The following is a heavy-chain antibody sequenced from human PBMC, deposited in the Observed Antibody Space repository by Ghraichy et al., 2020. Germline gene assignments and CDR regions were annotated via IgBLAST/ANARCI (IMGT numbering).Heavy chain of an antibody. D-gene: IGHD2-15*01. CDR2: INPSGGST. CDR3: ASLYCSGGSCYFGEVAALGT. V-gene: IGHV1-46*01. CDR1: GYTFTSYY. J-gene: IGHJ5*02. Sequence: ASVKVSCKASGYTFTSYYMHWVRQAPGQGLEWMGIINPSGGSTSYAQKFQGRVTMTRDTSTSTVYMELSSLRSEDTAVYYCASLYCSGGSCYFGEVAALGTWGQGTLVTVSS.